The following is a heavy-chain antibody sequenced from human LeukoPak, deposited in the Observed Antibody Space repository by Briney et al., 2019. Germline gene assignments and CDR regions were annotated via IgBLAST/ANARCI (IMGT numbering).Heavy chain of an antibody. J-gene: IGHJ4*02. Sequence: GGSLRLSCAASGFTFSGDAMSWVRQAPGKGLEWVAVISYDGSNKYYADSVKGRFTISRDNSKNTLYLQMNSLRAEDTAVYYCAREGAYYDFWSGYYLDYWGQGTLVTVSS. V-gene: IGHV3-30-3*01. CDR2: ISYDGSNK. CDR1: GFTFSGDA. D-gene: IGHD3-3*01. CDR3: AREGAYYDFWSGYYLDY.